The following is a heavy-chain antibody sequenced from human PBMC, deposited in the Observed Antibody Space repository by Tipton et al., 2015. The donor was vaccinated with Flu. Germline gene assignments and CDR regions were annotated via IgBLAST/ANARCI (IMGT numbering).Heavy chain of an antibody. Sequence: SLRLSCAASGFTFSSYGMHWVRQAPGKGLEWVAVIWYDGSNKYYADSVKGRFTISRDNSKNTLYLQMNSLRAEDTAVYYCAREGPGDYFDYWGQGTLVTVSS. J-gene: IGHJ4*02. D-gene: IGHD3-10*01. CDR1: GFTFSSYG. CDR3: AREGPGDYFDY. CDR2: IWYDGSNK. V-gene: IGHV3-33*08.